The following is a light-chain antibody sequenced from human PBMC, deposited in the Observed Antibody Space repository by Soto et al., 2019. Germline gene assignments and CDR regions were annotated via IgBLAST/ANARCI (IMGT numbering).Light chain of an antibody. J-gene: IGKJ3*01. V-gene: IGKV3-15*01. CDR3: QQYDNWPWGPFT. Sequence: EIVMTQSPAILSVSPGERVTLSCRASQSVNRNLAWYQQTPGQAPRLLIYGASSRATGTPDRFSGSASGTDFTLTITSLQSEDFAVYYCQQYDNWPWGPFTFGPGTRV. CDR2: GAS. CDR1: QSVNRN.